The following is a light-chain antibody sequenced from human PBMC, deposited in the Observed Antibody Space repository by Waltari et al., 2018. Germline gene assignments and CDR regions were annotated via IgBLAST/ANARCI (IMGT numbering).Light chain of an antibody. CDR2: WAS. Sequence: SLLPFPNNEFYLAWYQQKPGQSPKLLVHWASTRESGVPDRFSGSGSGREFTLTINSLQAEDVAVYYCQQYYSIPYTFGQGTRLEIK. CDR1: SLLPFPNNEFY. J-gene: IGKJ2*01. V-gene: IGKV4-1*01. CDR3: QQYYSIPYT.